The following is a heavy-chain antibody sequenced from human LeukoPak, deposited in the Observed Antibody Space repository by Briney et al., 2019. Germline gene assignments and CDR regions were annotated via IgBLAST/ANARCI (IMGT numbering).Heavy chain of an antibody. CDR2: FDPEDGET. CDR1: GYTLTELS. J-gene: IGHJ3*02. CDR3: ATDEAAAGRFDAFDI. Sequence: ASVKVSCKVSGYTLTELSMHWVRQAPGKGLEWMGGFDPEDGETIYAQKFQGRVTMTEDTSTDTAYMELSSLRSEDTAVYYCATDEAAAGRFDAFDIWGQGTMVTVSS. D-gene: IGHD6-13*01. V-gene: IGHV1-24*01.